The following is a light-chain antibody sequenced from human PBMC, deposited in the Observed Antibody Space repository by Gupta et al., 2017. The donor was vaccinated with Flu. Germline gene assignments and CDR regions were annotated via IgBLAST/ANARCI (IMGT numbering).Light chain of an antibody. V-gene: IGKV3-15*01. CDR1: QSISNN. J-gene: IGKJ1*01. Sequence: EIMLTQSPATLSVSLGERVTVSCRASQSISNNLAWYQQKPGQPPRLLIYNSYTRATDIPARLSGAGSGTDFTLTIDSRRAEDFAVYYCKHYSDRPPWTLGKGTKVQLK. CDR3: KHYSDRPPWT. CDR2: NSY.